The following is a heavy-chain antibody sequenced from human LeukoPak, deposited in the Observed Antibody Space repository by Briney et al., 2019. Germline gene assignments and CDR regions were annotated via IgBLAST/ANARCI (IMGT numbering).Heavy chain of an antibody. Sequence: SETLSLTCTVSGGSISSYYWSWIRQPAGKGLEWIGRIYTSGSTNYNPSLKSRVTMSVDTSKNQFSLKLSSVTAADTAVYYCARDPTYYYDSSGYYYGSRWFDPWGQGTLVTVSS. CDR2: IYTSGST. CDR1: GGSISSYY. D-gene: IGHD3-22*01. CDR3: ARDPTYYYDSSGYYYGSRWFDP. V-gene: IGHV4-4*07. J-gene: IGHJ5*02.